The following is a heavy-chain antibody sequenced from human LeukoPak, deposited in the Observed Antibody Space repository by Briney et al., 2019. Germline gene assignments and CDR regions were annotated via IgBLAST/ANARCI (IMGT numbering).Heavy chain of an antibody. CDR2: IYYSGST. V-gene: IGHV4-39*07. CDR3: ARTRGYSGYVLDY. CDR1: GGSISSSSYY. J-gene: IGHJ4*02. Sequence: PSETLSLTCTVSGGSISSSSYYWGWIRQPPGKGLEWIGSIYYSGSTYYNPSLKSRVTISVDTSKNQFSLKLSSVTAADTAVYYCARTRGYSGYVLDYWGQGTLVTVSS. D-gene: IGHD5-12*01.